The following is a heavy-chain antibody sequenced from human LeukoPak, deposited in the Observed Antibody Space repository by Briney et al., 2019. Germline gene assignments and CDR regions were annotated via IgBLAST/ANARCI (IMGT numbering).Heavy chain of an antibody. J-gene: IGHJ4*02. D-gene: IGHD5-18*01. CDR1: GFTFSTYW. Sequence: GGSLRLSCSASGFTFSTYWMSWVRQAPGKGLEWVANMKRDGSEIYYVDSVKGRFTISRDNAKNSLFLQMNSLRAEDTAVYYCARAAGYSNDYWGQGTLVTVSS. V-gene: IGHV3-7*01. CDR2: MKRDGSEI. CDR3: ARAAGYSNDY.